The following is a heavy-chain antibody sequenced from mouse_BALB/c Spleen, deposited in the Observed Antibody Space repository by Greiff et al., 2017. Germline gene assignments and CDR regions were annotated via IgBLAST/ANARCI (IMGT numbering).Heavy chain of an antibody. Sequence: LVESGGGLVKPGGSLKLSCAASGFTFSDYYMYWVRQTPEKRLEWVATISDGGSYTYYPDSVKGRFTISRDNAKNNLYLQMSSLKSEDTAMYYCARVPSYYAMDYWGQGTSVTVSS. V-gene: IGHV5-4*02. CDR1: GFTFSDYY. J-gene: IGHJ4*01. CDR3: ARVPSYYAMDY. CDR2: ISDGGSYT.